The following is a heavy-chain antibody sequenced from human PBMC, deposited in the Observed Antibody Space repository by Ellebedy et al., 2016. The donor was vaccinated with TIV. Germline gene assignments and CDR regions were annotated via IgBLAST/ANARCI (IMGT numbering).Heavy chain of an antibody. CDR1: GFTFSSYS. J-gene: IGHJ4*02. Sequence: GESLKISXAASGFTFSSYSMNWVRQAPGKGLEWVSYISSSSSYIYYADSVKGRFTISRDNAKNSLYLQMNSLRAEDTAVYYCARDLYDILTGSKHFDYWGQGTLVTVSS. V-gene: IGHV3-21*05. D-gene: IGHD3-9*01. CDR3: ARDLYDILTGSKHFDY. CDR2: ISSSSSYI.